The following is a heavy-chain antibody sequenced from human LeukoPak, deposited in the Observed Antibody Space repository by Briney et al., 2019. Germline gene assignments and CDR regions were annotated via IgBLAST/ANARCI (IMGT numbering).Heavy chain of an antibody. Sequence: GGSLRLSCAASGFTFSSYDMSWVRQTPGKGLEWVSAISGSGGSTYYADSVKGRFTISRENAKNTLYLQMSSMRAEDTAVYYCAREEAATGNWYLDFWGRGTQVTVSS. CDR2: ISGSGGST. V-gene: IGHV3-23*01. CDR3: AREEAATGNWYLDF. J-gene: IGHJ2*01. CDR1: GFTFSSYD. D-gene: IGHD6-13*01.